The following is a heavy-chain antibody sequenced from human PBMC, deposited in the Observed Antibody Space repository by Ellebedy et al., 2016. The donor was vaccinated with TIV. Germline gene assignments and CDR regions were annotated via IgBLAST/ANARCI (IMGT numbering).Heavy chain of an antibody. CDR1: GYTFTNYD. J-gene: IGHJ6*03. Sequence: ASVKVSXXASGYTFTNYDINWVRQAPGQGLEWMGGIIPIFGTANYAQKFQGRVTMTRNTSISTAYMELSSLRSEDTAVYYCARGRYYDFWSGYYDYYYYYMDVWGKGTTVTVSS. D-gene: IGHD3-3*01. V-gene: IGHV1-8*01. CDR2: IIPIFGTA. CDR3: ARGRYYDFWSGYYDYYYYYMDV.